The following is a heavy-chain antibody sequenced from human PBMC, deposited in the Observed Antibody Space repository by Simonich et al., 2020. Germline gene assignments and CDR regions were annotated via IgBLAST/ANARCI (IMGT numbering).Heavy chain of an antibody. V-gene: IGHV3-74*01. CDR3: ARDYSNYDAFDI. Sequence: EVQLVESVGGLVQPGVSLRLSCAASGFTFRSYWMHWFRQAPGKELEWVTRNKSDGSSTSDADCVKGRYTIARDNAKNTLYLQMNSLRAEDTAVDYCARDYSNYDAFDIWGQGTMVTVSS. D-gene: IGHD4-4*01. CDR2: NKSDGSST. J-gene: IGHJ3*02. CDR1: GFTFRSYW.